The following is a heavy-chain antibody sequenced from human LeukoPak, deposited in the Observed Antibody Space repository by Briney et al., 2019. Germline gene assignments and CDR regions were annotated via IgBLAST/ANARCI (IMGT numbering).Heavy chain of an antibody. V-gene: IGHV1-18*01. Sequence: GALVKVSCRASGYTFTSYGISWVRQAPGQGLEWMGWISAYNGNTNYAQRLQGRVTMTTDTSTSTAYMELRSLRSDDTAVYYCASSQVYSSGWYDDYWGQGTLVTVSS. CDR2: ISAYNGNT. D-gene: IGHD6-19*01. CDR3: ASSQVYSSGWYDDY. CDR1: GYTFTSYG. J-gene: IGHJ4*02.